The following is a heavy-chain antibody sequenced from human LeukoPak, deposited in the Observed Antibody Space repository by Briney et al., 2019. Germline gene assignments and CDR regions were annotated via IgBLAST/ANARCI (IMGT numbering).Heavy chain of an antibody. D-gene: IGHD6-13*01. CDR1: GGSISSSSYY. Sequence: SETLSLTRTVSGGSISSSSYYWGWIRQPPGKGLEWIGSIYYSGSTYYNPSLKSRVTISVDTSKNQFSLKLSSVTAADTAVYYCAAGRQQLDWFDPWGQGTLVTVSS. CDR3: AAGRQQLDWFDP. J-gene: IGHJ5*02. V-gene: IGHV4-39*01. CDR2: IYYSGST.